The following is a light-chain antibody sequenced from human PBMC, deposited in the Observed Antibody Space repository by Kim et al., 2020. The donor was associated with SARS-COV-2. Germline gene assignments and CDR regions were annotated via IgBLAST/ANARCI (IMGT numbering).Light chain of an antibody. CDR2: IDN. V-gene: IGLV3-21*04. CDR3: QVWDDSTDHPV. CDR1: SDGLEV. J-gene: IGLJ3*02. Sequence: AAATTARISCSGSSDGLEVKHGCQQRQGQGPVLVINIDNDRTSGIPERVSVSSSGNADTLTISRVGTGDVADYYCQVWDDSTDHPVFGGGTQLTVL.